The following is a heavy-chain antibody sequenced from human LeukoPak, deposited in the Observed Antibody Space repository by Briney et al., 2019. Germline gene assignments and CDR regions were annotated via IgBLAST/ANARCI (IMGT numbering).Heavy chain of an antibody. J-gene: IGHJ6*04. V-gene: IGHV3-21*04. Sequence: GGSLRLSCAASGFTFSSYSMNWVRQAPGKGLEWVSCISSSSSYIYYADSVKGRFTISRGNSKNTLYLQMNSLSPEDTAVYYCANVWGVVVAARFWGKGTTVSISS. CDR1: GFTFSSYS. CDR2: ISSSSSYI. D-gene: IGHD2-15*01. CDR3: ANVWGVVVAARF.